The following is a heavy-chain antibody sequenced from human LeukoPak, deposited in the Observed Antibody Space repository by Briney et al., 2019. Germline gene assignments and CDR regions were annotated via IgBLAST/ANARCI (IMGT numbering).Heavy chain of an antibody. J-gene: IGHJ5*02. V-gene: IGHV3-23*01. Sequence: PGGSPRLSCAASGFTFSSYAMSWVRQPQGKGLEGVSAISGSGGSTYYADSVKGRFTISRDNSKNTLYLQMNSLRAEDTAVYYCAKTVAARPNWFDPWGQGTLVTVSS. D-gene: IGHD6-6*01. CDR3: AKTVAARPNWFDP. CDR1: GFTFSSYA. CDR2: ISGSGGST.